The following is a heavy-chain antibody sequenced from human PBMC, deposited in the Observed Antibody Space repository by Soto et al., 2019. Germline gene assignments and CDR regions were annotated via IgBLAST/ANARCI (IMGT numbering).Heavy chain of an antibody. D-gene: IGHD1-1*01. CDR1: GLTFSSYG. V-gene: IGHV3-30*18. J-gene: IGHJ4*02. Sequence: QVQLVESGGGVVQPGRSLRLSCAASGLTFSSYGMHWVRQAPGKGLEWVAVISYDGSIKYYADSVKGRFTISRDNSKNTLDLQMNSLRAEDTAVYYCAKAMWVQMCLTDYWGQGTLVTVSS. CDR3: AKAMWVQMCLTDY. CDR2: ISYDGSIK.